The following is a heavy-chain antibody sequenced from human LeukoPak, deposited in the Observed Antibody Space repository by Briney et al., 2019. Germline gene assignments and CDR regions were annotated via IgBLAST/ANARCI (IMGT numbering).Heavy chain of an antibody. J-gene: IGHJ3*02. Sequence: GGSLRLSCAASGFTFSSYSMNWVRQAPGKGLEWVSYISSSSSTIYYADSVKGRFTISRDNAKNSLYLQMNSLRAEDTAVYYCAREGPAGTGCDAFDIWGQGTMVTVSS. V-gene: IGHV3-48*04. D-gene: IGHD6-19*01. CDR1: GFTFSSYS. CDR3: AREGPAGTGCDAFDI. CDR2: ISSSSSTI.